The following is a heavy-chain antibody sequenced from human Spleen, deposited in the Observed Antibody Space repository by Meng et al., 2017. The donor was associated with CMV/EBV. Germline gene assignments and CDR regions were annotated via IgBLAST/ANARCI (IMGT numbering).Heavy chain of an antibody. Sequence: GGSLRLSCAASGFTFSSYWMSWVRQAPGKGLEWVANIKQDGSEKYYVDSVKGRFTISRDNAKNSLYLQMNSLRAEDTAVYYCARADKSGDYYYDSSGYRLDYWGQGTLVTVSS. CDR3: ARADKSGDYYYDSSGYRLDY. V-gene: IGHV3-7*01. D-gene: IGHD3-22*01. J-gene: IGHJ4*02. CDR2: IKQDGSEK. CDR1: GFTFSSYW.